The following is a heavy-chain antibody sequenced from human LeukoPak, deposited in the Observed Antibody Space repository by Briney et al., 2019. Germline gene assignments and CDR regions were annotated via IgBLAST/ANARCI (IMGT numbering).Heavy chain of an antibody. V-gene: IGHV3-23*01. CDR3: AKMEGQRLYDYCMDV. CDR1: GFTFSNYE. J-gene: IGHJ6*03. D-gene: IGHD3-3*01. CDR2: LGTSGGGT. Sequence: GGSLRLSCAASGFTFSNYEMNWVRQAPGKGLGSLSYLGTSGGGTQYADSVKGRCTISRDNSKNTLYLHMNSLRADDTAVYYCAKMEGQRLYDYCMDVWGRGTTVTVSS.